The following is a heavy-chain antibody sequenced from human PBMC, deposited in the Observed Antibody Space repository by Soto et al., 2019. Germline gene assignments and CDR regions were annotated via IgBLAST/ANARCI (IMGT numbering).Heavy chain of an antibody. Sequence: QVQLQESGPGLVKPSETLSLTCTVSAASSSSFYWSWIRQPPGKGLEWIGYMNNIGRTNYNPSLKSRVTISLDTSKNQFSLNLTSVIAADTAVYYCARSFCRDAVRCNWSDPWGQGTLVTVSS. CDR2: MNNIGRT. V-gene: IGHV4-59*01. CDR3: ARSFCRDAVRCNWSDP. J-gene: IGHJ5*02. CDR1: AASSSSFY. D-gene: IGHD2-8*01.